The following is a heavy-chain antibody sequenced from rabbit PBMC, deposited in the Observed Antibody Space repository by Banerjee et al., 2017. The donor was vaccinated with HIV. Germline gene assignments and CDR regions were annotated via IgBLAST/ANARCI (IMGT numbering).Heavy chain of an antibody. CDR2: IYGGSSGRT. D-gene: IGHD5-1*01. CDR3: ARDAVGGTVYFNL. J-gene: IGHJ4*01. Sequence: QSLEESGGDLVKPGASLTLTCTASGFSFGSSYYMCWVRQAPGKGLEWIACIYGGSSGRTLYASWAKGRFTISKTSSTTVTLQMTSLTAADTATYFCARDAVGGTVYFNLWGQGTLVTVS. CDR1: GFSFGSSYY. V-gene: IGHV1S40*01.